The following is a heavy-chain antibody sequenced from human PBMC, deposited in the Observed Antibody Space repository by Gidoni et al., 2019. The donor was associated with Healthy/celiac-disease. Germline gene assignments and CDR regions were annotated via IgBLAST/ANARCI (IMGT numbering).Heavy chain of an antibody. CDR2: IRSKAYGGTT. J-gene: IGHJ4*02. CDR3: TRSRKRGYSYGTYDY. V-gene: IGHV3-49*04. D-gene: IGHD5-18*01. Sequence: EVQLVESGGGLVQPGRSLRLSCTASGFTFGDYAMSWVRQAPGKGLEWVGFIRSKAYGGTTEYAASVKGRFTISRDDSKSIAYLQMNSLKTEDTAVYYCTRSRKRGYSYGTYDYWGQGTLVTVSS. CDR1: GFTFGDYA.